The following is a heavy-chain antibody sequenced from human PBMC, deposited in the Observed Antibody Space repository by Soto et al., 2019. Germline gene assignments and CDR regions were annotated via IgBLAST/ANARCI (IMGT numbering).Heavy chain of an antibody. CDR1: GCTFCSYA. CDR2: IIPIFGTA. CDR3: ARNRPEGTYSYYGMDV. Sequence: SVKVSCKASGCTFCSYAISWVRQAPGQGLEWMGGIIPIFGTANYAQKFQGRVTITADEFTSTAYMELSSLRSEDTAVYYCARNRPEGTYSYYGMDVWGQGTTVTVSS. D-gene: IGHD1-1*01. J-gene: IGHJ6*02. V-gene: IGHV1-69*13.